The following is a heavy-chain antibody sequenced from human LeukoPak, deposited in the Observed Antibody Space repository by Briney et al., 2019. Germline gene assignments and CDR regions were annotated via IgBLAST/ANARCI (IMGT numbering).Heavy chain of an antibody. J-gene: IGHJ4*02. CDR3: ARRWLGYCSSTSCYGSRYFDY. CDR2: IHPNSGGT. D-gene: IGHD2-2*01. Sequence: ASVTVSCKATGYTLTGYYMHWVRQAPGQGLEWMGWIHPNSGGTNNAQKFQGRVTMTRDTSISTAYMELSRLRSDDTAVYYCARRWLGYCSSTSCYGSRYFDYWGQGTLVSVSS. V-gene: IGHV1-2*02. CDR1: GYTLTGYY.